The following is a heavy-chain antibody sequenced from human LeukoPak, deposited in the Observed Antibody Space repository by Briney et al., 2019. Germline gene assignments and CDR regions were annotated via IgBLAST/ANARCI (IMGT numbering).Heavy chain of an antibody. V-gene: IGHV3-23*01. Sequence: GGSLRLSCAASGFTFSSYAMSWVRQAPGKGLEWVSAISRTSSSTYYADSVKGRFTISRDNSKNTLYLQMNSLRAEDTAVYYCAKEQLIGYDYVWGSYRYVYFAYWGQGTLVTVSS. CDR3: AKEQLIGYDYVWGSYRYVYFAY. D-gene: IGHD3-16*02. CDR2: ISRTSSST. CDR1: GFTFSSYA. J-gene: IGHJ4*02.